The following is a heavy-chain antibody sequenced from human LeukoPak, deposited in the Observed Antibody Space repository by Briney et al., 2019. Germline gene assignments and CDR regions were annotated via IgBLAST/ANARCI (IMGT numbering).Heavy chain of an antibody. J-gene: IGHJ3*02. D-gene: IGHD6-13*01. CDR2: ISSSSSYI. V-gene: IGHV3-21*01. Sequence: GGTLRLSCAGSGFTFSSYGMSWVRQTPGKGLEWVSAISSSSSYIYYADSVKGRFTISRDNAKNSLYLQMNSLRAEDTAVYYCARDQAAAGTAAFDIWGQGTMVTVSS. CDR3: ARDQAAAGTAAFDI. CDR1: GFTFSSYG.